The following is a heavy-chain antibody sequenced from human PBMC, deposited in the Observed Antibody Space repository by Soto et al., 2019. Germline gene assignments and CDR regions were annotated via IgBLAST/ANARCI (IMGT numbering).Heavy chain of an antibody. CDR2: ASARNTKT. Sequence: EVQLLESGGGLVQPGGSLRLSCAASGLTFSSHVMSWVRQAPGKGLEWVSAASARNTKTYYADSVRGRFTISGDNSTNTVYLQLDSLRVEDTAVYHCARDVTSHGPRGYSSAWYGWFDPRGQGTLVVVSS. CDR1: GLTFSSHV. V-gene: IGHV3-23*01. D-gene: IGHD6-19*01. CDR3: ARDVTSHGPRGYSSAWYGWFDP. J-gene: IGHJ5*02.